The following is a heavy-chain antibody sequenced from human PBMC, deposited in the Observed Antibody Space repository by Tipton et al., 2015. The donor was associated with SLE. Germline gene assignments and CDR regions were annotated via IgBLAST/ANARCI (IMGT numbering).Heavy chain of an antibody. V-gene: IGHV3-48*03. J-gene: IGHJ5*02. D-gene: IGHD3-10*01. Sequence: SLRLSCTASKFMFSDYEMNWVRQAPGKGLEWVSYISSSGSSIYYAESLKGRFTISRDNAKNTLYPQMHNLRPEDTALYYCAKGPFSASGGGWFDPWGQGALVTVSS. CDR3: AKGPFSASGGGWFDP. CDR2: ISSSGSSI. CDR1: KFMFSDYE.